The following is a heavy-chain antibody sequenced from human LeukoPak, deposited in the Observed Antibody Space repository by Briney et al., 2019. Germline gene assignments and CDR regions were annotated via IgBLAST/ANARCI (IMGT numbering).Heavy chain of an antibody. CDR2: ISRDSSTI. V-gene: IGHV3-48*02. CDR3: ARESVVRGLDY. J-gene: IGHJ4*02. D-gene: IGHD3-10*01. Sequence: GGSLRLSCAAPGFTFSSYEKNGVGQAPGKGRGWVSYISRDSSTIFYADSVKGRFTISRDNAKSSLYLQMNSLRDEDTAVYYCARESVVRGLDYWGQGTLVTVSS. CDR1: GFTFSSYE.